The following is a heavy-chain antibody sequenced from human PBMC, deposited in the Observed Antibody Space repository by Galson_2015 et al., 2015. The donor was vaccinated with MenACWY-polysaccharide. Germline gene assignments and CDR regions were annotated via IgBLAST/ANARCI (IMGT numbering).Heavy chain of an antibody. CDR1: GFTFSDST. CDR2: IKSKTNRYAT. J-gene: IGHJ4*02. CDR3: TRGGYSDY. Sequence: SLRLSCAASGFTFSDSTMHWVRQASGKGLEWVGRIKSKTNRYATAYAASVKGRFTISRDDSKNTAYLQMNSLKTEDTAVYYCTRGGYSDYWGQGTLVTVSS. V-gene: IGHV3-73*01. D-gene: IGHD4-23*01.